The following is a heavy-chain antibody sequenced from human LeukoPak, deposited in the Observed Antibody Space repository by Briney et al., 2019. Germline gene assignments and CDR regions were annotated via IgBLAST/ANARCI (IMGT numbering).Heavy chain of an antibody. D-gene: IGHD3-22*01. V-gene: IGHV4-39*01. CDR3: ASCYDSSGYSD. J-gene: IGHJ4*02. CDR2: IYYSGST. Sequence: WVRQAPGKGLEWIGSIYYSGSTYYNPSLKSRVTISVDTSKNQFSLKLSSVTAADTAVYYCASCYDSSGYSDWGQGTLVTVSS.